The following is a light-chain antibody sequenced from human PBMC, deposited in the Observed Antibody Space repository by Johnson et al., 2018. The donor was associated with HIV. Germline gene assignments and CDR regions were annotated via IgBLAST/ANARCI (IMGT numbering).Light chain of an antibody. V-gene: IGLV1-51*01. CDR2: DNN. Sequence: QLVLTQPPSVSAAPGQKVTISCSGSSSNIGNNYVSWYQQLPGTAPKLLIYDNNKRPSGIPDRFSASKSGTSATLGIPRLQTGDEADYYCGTWDSSLSAGVFGTGTKVTVL. CDR1: SSNIGNNY. CDR3: GTWDSSLSAGV. J-gene: IGLJ1*01.